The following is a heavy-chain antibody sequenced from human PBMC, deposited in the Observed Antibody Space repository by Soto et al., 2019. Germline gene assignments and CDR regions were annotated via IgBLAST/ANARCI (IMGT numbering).Heavy chain of an antibody. CDR3: HTAGY. Sequence: EVQLVESGGGLVQPGGSLRLSCAASGFTFSNYWMHWVRQGAGKGLVWVSRIDPDGSTTSYADSVKGRFTISRDNAKNTLYLQMTSLRAEDTAVYYCHTAGYWGQGTLVTVSS. D-gene: IGHD2-21*02. J-gene: IGHJ4*02. CDR2: IDPDGSTT. V-gene: IGHV3-74*01. CDR1: GFTFSNYW.